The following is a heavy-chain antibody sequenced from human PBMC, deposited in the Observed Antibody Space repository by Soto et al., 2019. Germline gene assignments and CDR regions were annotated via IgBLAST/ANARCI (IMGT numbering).Heavy chain of an antibody. D-gene: IGHD3-9*01. Sequence: PGGSLRLSCAASGFTFSSYGIHWVRQVPGKGLEWVAVINFDGDKKFYADSVRGRFAISRDNARDTVYLQAESLRFEDTALYYCARDRVANILYRGRGDAFDYWGQGVQVTVSS. CDR1: GFTFSSYG. J-gene: IGHJ4*02. CDR2: INFDGDKK. V-gene: IGHV3-30*03. CDR3: ARDRVANILYRGRGDAFDY.